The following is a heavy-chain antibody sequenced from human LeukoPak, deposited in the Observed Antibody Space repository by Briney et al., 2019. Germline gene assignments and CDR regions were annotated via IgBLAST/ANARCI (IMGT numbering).Heavy chain of an antibody. CDR2: NYSSGTT. CDR3: ARQPHSYGPDYFYYYMDL. V-gene: IGHV4-39*01. J-gene: IGHJ6*03. D-gene: IGHD5-18*01. Sequence: SETLSLPCTVSGGSVHSYDHYWAWIRQPPGKGLERMGTNYSSGTTPYNPSLKSRVTISVDTSSNHFFLNLISWTAANTALYYCARQPHSYGPDYFYYYMDLWGTGTTVTVSS. CDR1: GGSVHSYDHY.